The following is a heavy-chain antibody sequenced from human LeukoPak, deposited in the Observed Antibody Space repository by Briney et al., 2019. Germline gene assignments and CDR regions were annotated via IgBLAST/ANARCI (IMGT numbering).Heavy chain of an antibody. V-gene: IGHV3-11*01. CDR1: GFSFSDYY. CDR3: ARMDSSSWYRGGWFDP. D-gene: IGHD6-13*01. CDR2: SSSSGSTI. Sequence: GGSLRLSCAASGFSFSDYYMSWIRQAPGKGLEWVSYSSSSGSTIYYADSVKGRFTISRDNAKNSLYLQMNSLRAEDTAVYYCARMDSSSWYRGGWFDPWGQGTLVTVSS. J-gene: IGHJ5*02.